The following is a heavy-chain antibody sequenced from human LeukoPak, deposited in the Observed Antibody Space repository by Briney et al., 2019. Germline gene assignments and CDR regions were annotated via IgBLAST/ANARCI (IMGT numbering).Heavy chain of an antibody. CDR1: GGSISSYY. Sequence: SETLSLTCTVSGGSISSYYWSWIRQPPGKGLEWIGYIYYSGSTNYDPSLKSRVTISVDTSKNQFSLKLSSVTAADTAVYYCARAYGSGSYYPLPFDYWGQGTLVTVSS. CDR2: IYYSGST. J-gene: IGHJ4*02. V-gene: IGHV4-59*01. D-gene: IGHD3-10*01. CDR3: ARAYGSGSYYPLPFDY.